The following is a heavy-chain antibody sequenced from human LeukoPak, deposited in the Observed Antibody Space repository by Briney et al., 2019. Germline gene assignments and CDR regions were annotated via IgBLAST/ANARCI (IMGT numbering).Heavy chain of an antibody. CDR1: GFTFSDYY. CDR3: ARGRYFDWLQRGGAFDI. Sequence: GGSLRLSCAASGFTFSDYYMSWIRQARGKGLEWVSYIISSSSYTNYADSVKGRFTISRDNAKNSLYLQMNSLRAEDTAVYYCARGRYFDWLQRGGAFDIWGQGTMVTVSS. D-gene: IGHD3-9*01. J-gene: IGHJ3*02. V-gene: IGHV3-11*06. CDR2: IISSSSYT.